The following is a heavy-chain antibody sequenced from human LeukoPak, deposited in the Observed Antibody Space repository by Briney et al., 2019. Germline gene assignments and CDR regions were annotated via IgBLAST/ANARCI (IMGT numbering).Heavy chain of an antibody. CDR1: GFTFPTYA. V-gene: IGHV3-23*01. CDR3: AKNPFDGYGSDYFDD. D-gene: IGHD3-10*01. CDR2: ISGSGGNT. J-gene: IGHJ4*02. Sequence: GGSLRLSCAASGFTFPTYAMSWVRQAPGKGLEWVSAISGSGGNTYYAASFKGRFTISRDNSKNTLYLHMDSLRAEDRAVYYCAKNPFDGYGSDYFDDWGQGTLVTVFS.